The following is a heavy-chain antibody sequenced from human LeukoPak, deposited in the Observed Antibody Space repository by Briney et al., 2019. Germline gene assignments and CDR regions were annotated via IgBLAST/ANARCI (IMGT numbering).Heavy chain of an antibody. Sequence: GGSLRLSCAASGFTVSSNYMSWVRQAPGKGLEWVSVIYSGGSTYYADSVKGRFTISRDNSKNTLYPQMNSLRAEDTAVYYCARVLAGKVFDYWGQGTLVTVSS. CDR3: ARVLAGKVFDY. V-gene: IGHV3-66*01. CDR2: IYSGGST. D-gene: IGHD6-19*01. J-gene: IGHJ4*02. CDR1: GFTVSSNY.